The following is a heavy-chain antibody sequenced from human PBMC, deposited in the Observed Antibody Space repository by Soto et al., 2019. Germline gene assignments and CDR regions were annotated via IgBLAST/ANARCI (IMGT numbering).Heavy chain of an antibody. CDR1: GGSISSSSYY. J-gene: IGHJ4*02. CDR3: ARSTVEMATMYFDY. Sequence: QLQLQESGPGLVKPSETLSLTCTVSGGSISSSSYYWGWIRQPPGKGLEWIGSIYYSGSTYYNPSLKSRVTISVDTSKTPFSMKLSSVTDADTAVYYCARSTVEMATMYFDYWGQGTLVTVSS. CDR2: IYYSGST. V-gene: IGHV4-39*01. D-gene: IGHD5-12*01.